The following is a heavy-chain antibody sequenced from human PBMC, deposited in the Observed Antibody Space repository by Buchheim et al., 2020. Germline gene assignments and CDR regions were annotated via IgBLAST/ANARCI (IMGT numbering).Heavy chain of an antibody. D-gene: IGHD3-10*01. CDR1: GGSISSGGYY. V-gene: IGHV4-31*03. CDR2: IYYSGST. J-gene: IGHJ4*02. Sequence: QVQLQESGPGLVKPSQTLSLTCTVSGGSISSGGYYWSWIRQHPGKGLEWIGYIYYSGSTYYNPSLKSGGTISVNTSKNQFSLKLSSVTAADTAVYYCARGAPITMVRGVRCYFDYWGQGTL. CDR3: ARGAPITMVRGVRCYFDY.